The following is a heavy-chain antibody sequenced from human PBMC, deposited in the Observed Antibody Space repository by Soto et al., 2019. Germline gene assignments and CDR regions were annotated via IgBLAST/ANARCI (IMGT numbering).Heavy chain of an antibody. J-gene: IGHJ4*02. CDR3: ASTAMAIFDY. CDR1: GGSFSGYY. Sequence: ETLSLTCAVYGGSFSGYYWSWIRQPPGKGLEWIGEINHSGSTNYNPSLKSRVTISVDTSKNQFSLKLSSVTAADTAVYYCASTAMAIFDYWGQGTLVTVSS. V-gene: IGHV4-34*01. D-gene: IGHD5-18*01. CDR2: INHSGST.